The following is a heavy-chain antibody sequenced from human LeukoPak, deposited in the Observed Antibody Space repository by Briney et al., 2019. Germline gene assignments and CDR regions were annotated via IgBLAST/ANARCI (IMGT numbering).Heavy chain of an antibody. CDR2: ISWNSGSI. V-gene: IGHV3-9*01. J-gene: IGHJ4*02. CDR3: AKGRGYSYGRGPYYFDY. CDR1: GFTFDDYA. Sequence: PGRSLRLSCVASGFTFDDYAMHWVRQAPGKGLEWVSGISWNSGSIGYADSVKGRFTISRDNAKNSLYLQMNSLRAEDTALYYCAKGRGYSYGRGPYYFDYWGQGTLVTVSS. D-gene: IGHD5-18*01.